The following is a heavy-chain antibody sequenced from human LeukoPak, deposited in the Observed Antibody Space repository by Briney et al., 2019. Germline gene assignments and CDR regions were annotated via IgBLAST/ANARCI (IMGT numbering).Heavy chain of an antibody. J-gene: IGHJ4*02. CDR3: ARGKVGATFDY. Sequence: ASVKVSCKASGYSFTSHYMHWVRQAPGQGLEWMGLINPRGTSTIYAEKFQGRVTITADESTSTAYMELSSLRSEDTAVYYCARGKVGATFDYWGQGTLVTVSS. CDR1: GYSFTSHY. V-gene: IGHV1-46*01. CDR2: INPRGTST. D-gene: IGHD1-26*01.